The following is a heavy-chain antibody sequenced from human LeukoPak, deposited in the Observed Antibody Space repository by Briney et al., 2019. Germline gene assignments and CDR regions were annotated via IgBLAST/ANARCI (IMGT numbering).Heavy chain of an antibody. J-gene: IGHJ5*02. V-gene: IGHV4-34*01. CDR2: INHSGST. Sequence: SETLSLTCAVYGGSFSGYYWSWIRQPPGKGLEWIGEINHSGSTNYNPSLKSGVTISVDTSKNQFSLKLSSVTAADTAVYYCAREHSYYYGSGSYYNRNWFDPWGQGTLVTVSS. CDR1: GGSFSGYY. CDR3: AREHSYYYGSGSYYNRNWFDP. D-gene: IGHD3-10*01.